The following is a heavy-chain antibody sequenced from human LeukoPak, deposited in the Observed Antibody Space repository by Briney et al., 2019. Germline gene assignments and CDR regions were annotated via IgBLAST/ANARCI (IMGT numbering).Heavy chain of an antibody. V-gene: IGHV1-46*01. D-gene: IGHD3-22*01. J-gene: IGHJ5*02. CDR3: ARGPLSLITMIVVPNWFDP. CDR2: INPSGGST. CDR1: GYTFTSYY. Sequence: ASVKVSCEASGYTFTSYYMHWVRQAPGQGLEWMGIINPSGGSTSYAQKFQGRVTITADESTSTAYMELSSLRSEDTAVYYCARGPLSLITMIVVPNWFDPWGQGTLATVSS.